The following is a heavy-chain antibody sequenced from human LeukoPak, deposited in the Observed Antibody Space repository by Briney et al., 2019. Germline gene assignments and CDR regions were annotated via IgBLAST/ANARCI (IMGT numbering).Heavy chain of an antibody. V-gene: IGHV1-18*01. CDR1: GYTFTTYT. CDR2: ISTYNGNT. Sequence: ASVKVSCKASGYTFTTYTITWVRQAPGQGLEWMEWISTYNGNTHYAQKFQGRVTMTTDTSTNTAYMELRSLRSDDTAVYYCARGYDILTGYYTPYWFDPWGQGSLVTVSS. D-gene: IGHD3-9*01. CDR3: ARGYDILTGYYTPYWFDP. J-gene: IGHJ5*02.